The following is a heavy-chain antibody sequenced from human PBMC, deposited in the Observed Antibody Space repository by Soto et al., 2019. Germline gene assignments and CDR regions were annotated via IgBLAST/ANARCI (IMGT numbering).Heavy chain of an antibody. V-gene: IGHV4-39*01. CDR3: ARHTPAISISDH. CDR1: GGSISSSSYY. J-gene: IGHJ4*02. Sequence: QLQLQESGPGLVKPSETLSLTCTVSGGSISSSSYYWGWIRQPPGKGLEWIGSIYYSGSTYYNPSPKGRVPLSVDKSQNPFSLKLSSVTAANPAVYYCARHTPAISISDHWGQGTLVTVSS. D-gene: IGHD2-15*01. CDR2: IYYSGST.